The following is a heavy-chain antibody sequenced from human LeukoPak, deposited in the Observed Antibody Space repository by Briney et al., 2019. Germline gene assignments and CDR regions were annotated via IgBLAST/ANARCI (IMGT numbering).Heavy chain of an antibody. CDR1: GFTFSSYS. CDR2: ISSSSYI. V-gene: IGHV3-21*01. CDR3: ASYYDSSGYYSHYYYYYMDV. Sequence: GGSLRLSCAASGFTFSSYSMNWVRQAPGKGLEWVSSISSSSYIYYADSVKGRFTISRDNAKNSLYLQMNSLRAEDTAVYYCASYYDSSGYYSHYYYYYMDVWGKGTTVTVSS. D-gene: IGHD3-22*01. J-gene: IGHJ6*03.